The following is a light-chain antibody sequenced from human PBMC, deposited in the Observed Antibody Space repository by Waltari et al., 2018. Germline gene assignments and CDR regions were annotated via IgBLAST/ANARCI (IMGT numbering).Light chain of an antibody. CDR2: WAS. CDR1: QTVLYSSNNKDY. V-gene: IGKV4-1*01. Sequence: DIVMTQSPDSLAVSLGARATIDCKSNQTVLYSSNNKDYLAWYQQKPGQPPKLVFYWASTRESVVPDRFSASGSGTDFTLTISSLQAEDVAVYYCQQYYSSPYTFGQGTKLEIK. CDR3: QQYYSSPYT. J-gene: IGKJ2*01.